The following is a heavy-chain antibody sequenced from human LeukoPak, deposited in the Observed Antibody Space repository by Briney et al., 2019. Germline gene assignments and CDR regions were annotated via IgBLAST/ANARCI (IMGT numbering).Heavy chain of an antibody. CDR2: VSPAYGRT. J-gene: IGHJ4*02. V-gene: IGHV3-23*01. CDR1: GFSFINYA. D-gene: IGHD1-26*01. Sequence: PGGSLRLSCSASGFSFINYAMGWIRQAPGKGLTWVSLVSPAYGRTYYADSVKGRFTISRDNSKNTLYLQMNSLRAEDTAVYYCAKRLGSWGFLFDYWGQGTLVTVSS. CDR3: AKRLGSWGFLFDY.